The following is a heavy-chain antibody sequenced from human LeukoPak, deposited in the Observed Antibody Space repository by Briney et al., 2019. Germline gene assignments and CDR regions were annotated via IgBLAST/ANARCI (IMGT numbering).Heavy chain of an antibody. CDR3: ARSRKSYGDYVD. V-gene: IGHV1-2*06. CDR2: INPNSGGT. CDR1: GYTLTSYY. D-gene: IGHD4-17*01. Sequence: GASVRVSCKASGYTLTSYYIHWVRQAPGQGLEWMGRINPNSGGTNYAQKFQGRVTMTRDTSISTAYMELSRLRSDDTAVYYCARSRKSYGDYVDWGQGTLVTVSS. J-gene: IGHJ4*02.